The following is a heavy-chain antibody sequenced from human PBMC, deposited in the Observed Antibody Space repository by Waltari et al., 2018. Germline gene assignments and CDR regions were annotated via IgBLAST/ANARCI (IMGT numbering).Heavy chain of an antibody. CDR1: GGSFSGYY. CDR2: INHSGST. CDR3: ARARGLLWFGELSGPFDY. V-gene: IGHV4-34*01. J-gene: IGHJ4*02. Sequence: QVQLQQWGAGLLKPSETLSLTCAVYGGSFSGYYWRWIRQPPGKGLEWIGEINHSGSTNYNPSLKSRVTISVDTSKNQFSLKLSSVTAADTAVYYCARARGLLWFGELSGPFDYWGQGTLVTVSS. D-gene: IGHD3-10*01.